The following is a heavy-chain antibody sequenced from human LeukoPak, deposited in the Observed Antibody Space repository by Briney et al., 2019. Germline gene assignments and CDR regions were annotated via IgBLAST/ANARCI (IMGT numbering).Heavy chain of an antibody. Sequence: SETLSLTCAVYGGSFSGYYWSWIRQPPGKGLEWIGEINHSGSTNYNPSLKSRVTISVDTSKNQFSLKLSSVTAADTAVYYCARHFGGYYYDSSGSPGWFDPWGQGTLVTVSS. CDR3: ARHFGGYYYDSSGSPGWFDP. D-gene: IGHD3-22*01. V-gene: IGHV4-34*01. CDR1: GGSFSGYY. J-gene: IGHJ5*02. CDR2: INHSGST.